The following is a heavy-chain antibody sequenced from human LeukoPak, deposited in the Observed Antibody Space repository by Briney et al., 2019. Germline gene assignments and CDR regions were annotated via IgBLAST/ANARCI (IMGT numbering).Heavy chain of an antibody. CDR3: ARLFRIIMVRGVITYDAFDM. D-gene: IGHD3-10*01. CDR1: GGSISSSY. Sequence: PSETLSLTCTVSGGSISSSYWSWIRQPPGKGLEWIGNIDNSGSTNYNPSLQSRVIISVDTSKSQFSLKLSSVTAADTAVYYCARLFRIIMVRGVITYDAFDMWAKGQRSPSLQ. CDR2: IDNSGST. V-gene: IGHV4-4*09. J-gene: IGHJ3*02.